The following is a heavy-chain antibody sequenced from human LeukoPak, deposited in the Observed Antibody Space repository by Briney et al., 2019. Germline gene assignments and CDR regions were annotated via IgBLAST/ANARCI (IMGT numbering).Heavy chain of an antibody. J-gene: IGHJ6*03. D-gene: IGHD3-10*01. Sequence: SETLSLTCAVYGGSFSGYYWSWIRQPPGKGLEWIGEINHSGSTNYNPSLKSRVTISVDTSKNQFSLQLNSVTPEDTAVYYCARSGDPGRSRTRYYYYMDVWGKGTTVTVSS. CDR3: ARSGDPGRSRTRYYYYMDV. CDR1: GGSFSGYY. V-gene: IGHV4-34*01. CDR2: INHSGST.